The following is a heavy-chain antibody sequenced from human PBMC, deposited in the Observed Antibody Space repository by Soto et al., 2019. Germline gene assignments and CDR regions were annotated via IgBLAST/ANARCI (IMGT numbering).Heavy chain of an antibody. CDR3: AGDNYYDSYNWFDP. CDR2: IYYSGST. J-gene: IGHJ5*02. CDR1: GGSISSYY. Sequence: SETLSLTCTVSGGSISSYYWSWIRQPPGKGLEWIGYIYYSGSTNYNPSLKSRVTISVDTSKNQFSLKLSSVTAADTAVYYCAGDNYYDSYNWFDPWGQGTLVTVS. D-gene: IGHD3-22*01. V-gene: IGHV4-59*01.